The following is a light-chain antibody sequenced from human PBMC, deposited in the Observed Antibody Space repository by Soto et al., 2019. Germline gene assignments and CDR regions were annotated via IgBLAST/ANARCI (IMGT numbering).Light chain of an antibody. CDR2: GAS. CDR3: QQYGSSPPYT. J-gene: IGKJ2*01. Sequence: EILLTQSPVTLSLSPGERATLSCRASQSVSSTYLAWYQQKPGQAPKLLIYGASSRATGIPDRFSGSGSGTDFTLTINRLEPEDFAVYYCQQYGSSPPYTFGQGTKLEIK. CDR1: QSVSSTY. V-gene: IGKV3-20*01.